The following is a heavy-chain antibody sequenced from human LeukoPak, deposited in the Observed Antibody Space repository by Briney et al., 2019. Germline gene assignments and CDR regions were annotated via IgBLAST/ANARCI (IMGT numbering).Heavy chain of an antibody. V-gene: IGHV4-61*08. CDR3: ARTFWSGYYRWFDP. J-gene: IGHJ5*02. CDR2: IYYSGST. Sequence: SQTLSLTCTVSGGSISSGDYYWSWIRQPPGKGLEWIGYIYYSGSTNYNPSLKSRVTISVDTSKNQFSLKLSSVTAADTAVYYCARTFWSGYYRWFDPWGQGTLVTVSS. D-gene: IGHD3-3*01. CDR1: GGSISSGDYY.